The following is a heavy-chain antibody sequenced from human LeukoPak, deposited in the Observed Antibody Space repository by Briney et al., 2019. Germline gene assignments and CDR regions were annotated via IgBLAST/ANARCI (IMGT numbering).Heavy chain of an antibody. CDR2: IDHSGST. CDR3: ARDSALAQAVMFDY. Sequence: SETLSLTCTVSRGSLSGYSWSWIRQSPGGGLEWIGSIDHSGSTYYNPSLKSRVTISVVTPKNQFSLKLRSVTAADTAVYYCARDSALAQAVMFDYWGQGTLVTVSS. J-gene: IGHJ4*02. D-gene: IGHD6-19*01. CDR1: RGSLSGYS. V-gene: IGHV4-38-2*02.